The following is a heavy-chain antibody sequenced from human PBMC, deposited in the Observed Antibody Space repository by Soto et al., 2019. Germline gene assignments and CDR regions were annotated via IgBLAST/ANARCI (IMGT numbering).Heavy chain of an antibody. J-gene: IGHJ3*02. CDR2: ISGSGGST. Sequence: GGSLRLSCAASGFTFSSYAMSWVRQAPGKGLEWVSAISGSGGSTYYADSVKGRFTISRDNSKNTLYLQMNSLGAEDTAVYYCAKDRGYDSSGYYPSHAFDIWGQGTMVTVS. CDR3: AKDRGYDSSGYYPSHAFDI. D-gene: IGHD3-22*01. CDR1: GFTFSSYA. V-gene: IGHV3-23*01.